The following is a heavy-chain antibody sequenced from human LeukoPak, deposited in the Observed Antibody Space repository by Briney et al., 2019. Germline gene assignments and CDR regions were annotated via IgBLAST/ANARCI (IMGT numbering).Heavy chain of an antibody. J-gene: IGHJ3*02. CDR1: GFTFSSYG. CDR2: IRYDGSNK. Sequence: EGSLRLSCAASGFTFSSYGMHWVCQAPGKGLEWVAFIRYDGSNKYYADSVKGRFTISRDNSKNTLYLQMNSLRAEDTAVYYCATPIVVVPAAKPRTAFDIWGQGTMVTVSS. D-gene: IGHD2-2*02. V-gene: IGHV3-30*02. CDR3: ATPIVVVPAAKPRTAFDI.